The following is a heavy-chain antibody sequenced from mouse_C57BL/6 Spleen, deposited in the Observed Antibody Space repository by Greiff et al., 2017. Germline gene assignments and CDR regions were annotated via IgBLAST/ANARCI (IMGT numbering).Heavy chain of an antibody. CDR2: ISSGGDYI. Sequence: EVQLLESGEGLVKPGGSLKLSCAASGFTFGSYAMSWVRQTPEKRLEWVAYISSGGDYIYYADTVKGRFTISRDNARNTLYLQMSSLKSEDTAMYYCTGHDYDGAWFAYWGQGTLVTVSA. CDR1: GFTFGSYA. V-gene: IGHV5-9-1*02. D-gene: IGHD2-4*01. CDR3: TGHDYDGAWFAY. J-gene: IGHJ3*01.